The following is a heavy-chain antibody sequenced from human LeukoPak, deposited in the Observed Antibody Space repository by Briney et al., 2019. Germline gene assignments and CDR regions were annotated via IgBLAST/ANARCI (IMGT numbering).Heavy chain of an antibody. CDR3: ARSYYYGSGSYFDY. CDR1: GLTFSISG. V-gene: IGHV3-30*02. D-gene: IGHD3-10*01. CDR2: IRDDGSSE. J-gene: IGHJ4*02. Sequence: GGSLRLSCTVSGLTFSISGMHWVRQAPGKGLEWVTFIRDDGSSEHYADSVKGRFTVSRDNAKNSLYLQMNSLRAEDTAVYYCARSYYYGSGSYFDYWGQGTLVTVSS.